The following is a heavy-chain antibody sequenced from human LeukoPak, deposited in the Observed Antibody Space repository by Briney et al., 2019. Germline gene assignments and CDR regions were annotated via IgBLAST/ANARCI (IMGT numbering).Heavy chain of an antibody. J-gene: IGHJ3*02. Sequence: ASVKVSCKASGYTFTGYYMHWVRQAPGQGLEWMGWINPNSGGTNCAQKFQGRVTMTRDTSISTAYMELSRLRSDDTAVYYCARTDSSSADDAFDIWGQGTMVTVSS. V-gene: IGHV1-2*02. CDR1: GYTFTGYY. CDR2: INPNSGGT. D-gene: IGHD6-6*01. CDR3: ARTDSSSADDAFDI.